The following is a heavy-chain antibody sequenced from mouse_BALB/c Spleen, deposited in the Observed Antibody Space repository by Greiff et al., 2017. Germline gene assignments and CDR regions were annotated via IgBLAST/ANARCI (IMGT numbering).Heavy chain of an antibody. V-gene: IGHV1-9*01. CDR2: ILPGSGST. D-gene: IGHD1-1*01. CDR1: GYTFSSYW. CDR3: AKFYYYDSSPDY. Sequence: QVQLQQSGAELMKPGASVKISCKATGYTFSSYWIEWVKQRPGHGLEWIGEILPGSGSTNYNEKFKGKATFTADTSSNTAYIQLNSLTSEDSAVYYCAKFYYYDSSPDYWGQGTTLTVSS. J-gene: IGHJ2*01.